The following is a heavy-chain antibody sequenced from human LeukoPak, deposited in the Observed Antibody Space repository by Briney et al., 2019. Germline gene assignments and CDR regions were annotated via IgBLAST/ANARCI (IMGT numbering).Heavy chain of an antibody. D-gene: IGHD1-26*01. CDR1: GYGFSRYG. J-gene: IGHJ4*02. CDR3: VREVGSTRVEFAF. Sequence: ASVKVSCKASGYGFSRYGISWVRQAPGQGLEFMGWISVSTGNTNYAQKLQGRLTMTTDTSTDTAYMELKSLSSDDTALYFCVREVGSTRVEFAFWGQGTLVTVSS. CDR2: ISVSTGNT. V-gene: IGHV1-18*01.